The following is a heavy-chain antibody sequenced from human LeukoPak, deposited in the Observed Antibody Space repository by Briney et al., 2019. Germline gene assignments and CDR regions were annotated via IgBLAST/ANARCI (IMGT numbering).Heavy chain of an antibody. V-gene: IGHV4-30-4*01. Sequence: PSQTLSLTCTVSGGSISSGDYYWSWIRQPPGKGLEWIGYIYYSGSTYYNPSLKSRVTISVDTSKNQFSLKLSSVTAADTAVYYCARVAPRYYDFWSGYAYWFDPWGQGTLVTVSS. D-gene: IGHD3-3*01. J-gene: IGHJ5*02. CDR1: GGSISSGDYY. CDR3: ARVAPRYYDFWSGYAYWFDP. CDR2: IYYSGST.